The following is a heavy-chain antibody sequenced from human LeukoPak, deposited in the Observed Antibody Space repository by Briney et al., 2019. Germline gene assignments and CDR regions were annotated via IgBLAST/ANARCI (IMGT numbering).Heavy chain of an antibody. CDR1: GYTFTNYY. Sequence: ASVKVSCKASGYTFTNYYMHWVRQAPGQGLEWMGWISPNSGGTNYAQKFQGRVTMTRDTSISTAYMELSRLRSDDTAVFYCARDSAVAGTHWGQGTLVTVSS. D-gene: IGHD6-19*01. CDR2: ISPNSGGT. J-gene: IGHJ4*02. V-gene: IGHV1-2*02. CDR3: ARDSAVAGTH.